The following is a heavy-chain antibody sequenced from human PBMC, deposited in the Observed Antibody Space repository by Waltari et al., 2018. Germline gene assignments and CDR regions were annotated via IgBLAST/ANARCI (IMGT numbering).Heavy chain of an antibody. CDR2: IYSGGST. CDR1: GFTVSSNY. D-gene: IGHD1-20*01. V-gene: IGHV3-53*01. CDR3: ARSDNSVDWFDP. Sequence: EVQLVESGGGLIQPGGSLRLSCAASGFTVSSNYLSWVRQAPGKGLEWVSVIYSGGSTYYADSVKGRFTISRDNSKNTLYLQMNSLRAEDTAVYYCARSDNSVDWFDPWGQGTLVTVSS. J-gene: IGHJ5*02.